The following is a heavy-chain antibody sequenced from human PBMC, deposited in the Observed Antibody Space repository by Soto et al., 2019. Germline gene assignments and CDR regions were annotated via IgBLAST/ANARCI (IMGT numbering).Heavy chain of an antibody. J-gene: IGHJ5*01. V-gene: IGHV1-69*01. CDR1: GGVFRNYA. D-gene: IGHD1-26*01. Sequence: QVQLVQSGAEVKKPGSSVKVSCKASGGVFRNYAINWVRQAPGQGLEWMGGIIPVFGTADYPQKFQGRVTITADESTTTAYIELTSLKTEDTAVYFCARDRWGSYSFDSWGQGTLVTVAS. CDR2: IIPVFGTA. CDR3: ARDRWGSYSFDS.